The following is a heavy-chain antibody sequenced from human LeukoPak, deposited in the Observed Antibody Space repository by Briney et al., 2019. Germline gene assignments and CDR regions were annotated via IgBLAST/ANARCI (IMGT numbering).Heavy chain of an antibody. CDR2: INTNTGNP. J-gene: IGHJ3*02. D-gene: IGHD3-16*02. CDR1: GYTFTSYA. CDR3: ARELDYDYVWGSYLSDAFDI. Sequence: ASVKVSCKASGYTFTSYAMNWVRQAPGQGLEWMGWINTNTGNPKYAQGFTGRFVFSLDTSVSTAYLQISSLKAEDTAVYYCARELDYDYVWGSYLSDAFDIWGQGTMVTVSS. V-gene: IGHV7-4-1*02.